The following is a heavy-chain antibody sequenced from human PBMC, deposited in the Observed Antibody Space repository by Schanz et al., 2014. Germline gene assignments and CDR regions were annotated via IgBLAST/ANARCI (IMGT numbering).Heavy chain of an antibody. Sequence: VQVVQSGGGLVKPGGSLRLSCATSGLTFTSAWMSWVRQAPGKGLEWVANIKQDESEKYYVDSVKGRFTISRDNAKNSLFLHMNSLRAEDTAVYYCVRDILHRVYDSGSPWGQGTLVTVSS. CDR2: IKQDESEK. V-gene: IGHV3-7*01. D-gene: IGHD3-10*01. J-gene: IGHJ5*02. CDR1: GLTFTSAW. CDR3: VRDILHRVYDSGSP.